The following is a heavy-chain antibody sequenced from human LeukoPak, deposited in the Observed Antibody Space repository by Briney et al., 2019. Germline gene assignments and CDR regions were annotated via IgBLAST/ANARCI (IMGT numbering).Heavy chain of an antibody. CDR1: GFTFSSYS. CDR3: ARRAGAYSHPYDY. V-gene: IGHV3-53*01. Sequence: GGSLRLSCTASGFTFSSYSMSWVRQAPGKGLEWVSFIYSDNTHYSDSVKGRFTISRDNSKNTLYLQMNSLRAEDTAVYYCARRAGAYSHPYDYWGQGTLVTVSS. D-gene: IGHD4/OR15-4a*01. CDR2: IYSDNT. J-gene: IGHJ4*02.